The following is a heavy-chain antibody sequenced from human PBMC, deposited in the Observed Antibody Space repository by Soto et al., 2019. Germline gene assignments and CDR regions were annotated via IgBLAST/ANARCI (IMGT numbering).Heavy chain of an antibody. CDR2: IVVGNGNT. V-gene: IGHV1-58*02. CDR1: GFTFTSSA. J-gene: IGHJ5*02. D-gene: IGHD1-26*01. Sequence: VASVKVSCKASGFTFTSSAMQWVRQARGQRLEWIGWIVVGNGNTNYAQKFQERVTITRDMSTSTAYMELSSLRSEDTAVYYCARDQILYYSGLYNWFDPWGQGTLVTVSS. CDR3: ARDQILYYSGLYNWFDP.